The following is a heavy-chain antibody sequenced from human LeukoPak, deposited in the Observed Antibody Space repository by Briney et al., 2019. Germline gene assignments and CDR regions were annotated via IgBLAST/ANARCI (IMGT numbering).Heavy chain of an antibody. D-gene: IGHD4-23*01. V-gene: IGHV4-39*07. CDR2: VFYSGRT. CDR3: ARALLRWVPLMDAFDI. CDR1: GGSIPTKNFY. Sequence: ASETLSLTCTVSGGSIPTKNFYWGWIRQPPGKGLEWIGSVFYSGRTYYNPSLKSRVTISVDTSKNQFSLKLSSVTAADTAVYYCARALLRWVPLMDAFDIWGQGTMVTVSS. J-gene: IGHJ3*02.